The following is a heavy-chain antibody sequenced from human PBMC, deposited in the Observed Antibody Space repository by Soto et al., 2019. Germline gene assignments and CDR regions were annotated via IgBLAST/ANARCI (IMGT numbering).Heavy chain of an antibody. Sequence: EVQLVESGGGLVQPGGSLRLSCAVSGFTVSTHYMSWVRQAPGKGLEWVSVIYTDGSTSYTDSVKGRLPVSRHISKNTVYIQMNSLRSEDTARYYCAREGSGTFYTWGQGTLVTVSS. CDR3: AREGSGTFYT. D-gene: IGHD3-10*01. V-gene: IGHV3-66*01. CDR1: GFTVSTHY. CDR2: IYTDGST. J-gene: IGHJ4*02.